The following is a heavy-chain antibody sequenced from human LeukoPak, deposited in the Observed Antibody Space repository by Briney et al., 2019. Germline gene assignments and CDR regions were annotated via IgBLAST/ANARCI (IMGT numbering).Heavy chain of an antibody. CDR2: VTGSGGGI. D-gene: IGHD6-19*01. Sequence: GGSLRLSCVVSGYTFDSYAMTWVRQAPGKGLEWVSGVTGSGGGIYYADSVKGRFTISRDNSKNTLYLQMNRLRGEDTAVYYCAKGGSGWYDSHYYMDVWGKGTTVTVSS. CDR3: AKGGSGWYDSHYYMDV. CDR1: GYTFDSYA. V-gene: IGHV3-23*01. J-gene: IGHJ6*03.